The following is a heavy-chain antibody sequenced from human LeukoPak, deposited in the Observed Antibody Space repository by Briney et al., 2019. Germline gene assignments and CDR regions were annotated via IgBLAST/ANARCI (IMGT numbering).Heavy chain of an antibody. V-gene: IGHV4-4*07. D-gene: IGHD7-27*01. CDR2: IYTSGSA. J-gene: IGHJ5*02. CDR1: GGSISSYY. CDR3: ARDREAVADWGYDWFDP. Sequence: PSETLSLTCTVSGGSISSYYWRWIRQPAGKGLEWIGRIYTSGSANYNPSLKSRVTMSVDMSKNQFSLKVTSVTAADTAVYYCARDREAVADWGYDWFDPWGQGILVTVSS.